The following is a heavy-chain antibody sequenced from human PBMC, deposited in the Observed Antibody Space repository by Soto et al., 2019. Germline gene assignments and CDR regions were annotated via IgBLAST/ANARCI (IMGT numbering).Heavy chain of an antibody. J-gene: IGHJ4*02. D-gene: IGHD3-16*01. Sequence: SETLSLTCSVSGGPIRSSSHYWGWIRQSPGTGLEWIGSIDESGTTYYNPSLQSRVTVSVDTSKNQFSLKVISVTGADTAIYYCAREGGYVDYWGQGTLVTVSS. CDR2: IDESGTT. V-gene: IGHV4-39*02. CDR3: AREGGYVDY. CDR1: GGPIRSSSHY.